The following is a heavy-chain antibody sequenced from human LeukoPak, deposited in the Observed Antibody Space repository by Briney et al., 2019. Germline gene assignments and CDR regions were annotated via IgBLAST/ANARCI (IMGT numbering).Heavy chain of an antibody. J-gene: IGHJ6*03. V-gene: IGHV4-4*07. CDR3: ARAGYDSSGYYYSYYYYYMDV. CDR2: IYTSGST. D-gene: IGHD3-22*01. Sequence: PSETLSLTCTVSGGSISSYYWSWIRQPAGEGLEWIGRIYTSGSTNYNPSLKSRVTMSVDTSKNQFPLQLTSLTAADTAVYYCARAGYDSSGYYYSYYYYYMDVWGKGTTVTISS. CDR1: GGSISSYY.